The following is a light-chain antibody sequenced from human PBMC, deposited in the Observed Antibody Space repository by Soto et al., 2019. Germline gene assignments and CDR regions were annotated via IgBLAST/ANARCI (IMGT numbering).Light chain of an antibody. Sequence: EVVLTQSPGTLSLSPGERATLSCRASQSISNHYLAWYQQKPGQAPRLLIHGASGRAAGIPDRFSGSGSETDFTLTISRLEPEDFAVYYCLQYGSSLYTFGQGTTLEIK. V-gene: IGKV3-20*01. CDR1: QSISNHY. CDR3: LQYGSSLYT. CDR2: GAS. J-gene: IGKJ2*01.